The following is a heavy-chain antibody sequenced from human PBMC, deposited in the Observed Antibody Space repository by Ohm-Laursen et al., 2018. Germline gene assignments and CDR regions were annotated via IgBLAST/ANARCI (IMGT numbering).Heavy chain of an antibody. D-gene: IGHD3-22*01. CDR2: IYSSGNT. J-gene: IGHJ4*02. CDR1: GGSVSTYY. V-gene: IGHV4-4*07. CDR3: ARGGKSDDSTGYFLGY. Sequence: TLSLTCPVSGGSVSTYYWNWIRQPAGKGLEWIGRIYSSGNTNYNPSLKSRVTMSVDTSKNQFSLKLSSSTDADTAVYYCARGGKSDDSTGYFLGYWGPGTLVTVSS.